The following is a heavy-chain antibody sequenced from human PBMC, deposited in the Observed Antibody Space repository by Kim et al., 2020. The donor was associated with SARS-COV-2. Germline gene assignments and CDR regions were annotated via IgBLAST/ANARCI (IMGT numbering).Heavy chain of an antibody. CDR2: INAGNGNT. J-gene: IGHJ4*02. D-gene: IGHD4-17*01. CDR1: GYTFTSYA. V-gene: IGHV1-3*01. Sequence: ASVKVSCKASGYTFTSYAMHWVRQAPGQRLEWMGWINAGNGNTKYSQKFQGRVTITRDTSASTAYMELSSLRSEDTAVYYCARGRATVTTEDSGWNFDYWGQGTLVTVSS. CDR3: ARGRATVTTEDSGWNFDY.